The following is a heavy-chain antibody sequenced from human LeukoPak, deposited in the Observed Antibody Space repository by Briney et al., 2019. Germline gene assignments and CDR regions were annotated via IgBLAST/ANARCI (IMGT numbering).Heavy chain of an antibody. CDR3: AKPGMAYAFDM. J-gene: IGHJ3*02. V-gene: IGHV3-30*02. D-gene: IGHD5-24*01. CDR1: GFTFSDSG. CDR2: IRYDGSNE. Sequence: GGSLRLSRAASGFTFSDSGMHWVRQAPGKGLEWVTFIRYDGSNEYYADSVKGRFTVSRDNSKNTLYLQMNSLKPEDTTVFYCAKPGMAYAFDMWGQGTMVTVSS.